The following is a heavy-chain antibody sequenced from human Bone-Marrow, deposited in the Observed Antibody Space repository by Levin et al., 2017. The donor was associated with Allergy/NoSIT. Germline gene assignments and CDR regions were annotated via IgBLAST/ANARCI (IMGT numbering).Heavy chain of an antibody. CDR3: ANQRTLVRVAPFDS. CDR2: ISGRGGST. V-gene: IGHV3-23*01. Sequence: QAGESLKISCVASGFTFSDSAMSWVRQAPGKGLEWVSTISGRGGSTKYADSVQGRFTISRDNSKNTLYLQMNNLRPDDTAVYYCANQRTLVRVAPFDSWGQGTLVTVSS. J-gene: IGHJ4*02. D-gene: IGHD3-10*01. CDR1: GFTFSDSA.